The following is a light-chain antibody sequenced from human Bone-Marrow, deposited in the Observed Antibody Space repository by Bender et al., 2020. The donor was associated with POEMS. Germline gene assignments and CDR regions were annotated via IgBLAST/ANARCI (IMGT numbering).Light chain of an antibody. CDR1: RSDIA. Sequence: QSTLTQPPSVSAAPGQTVSISCSGSRSDIAWYQQVPGTAPKLLIYHNDERPSGIPDRFSGSKSGTSATLGIAGLQTGDEADYYCGTWDNSLTSGVFGGGTRLTVL. CDR3: GTWDNSLTSGV. CDR2: HND. J-gene: IGLJ3*02. V-gene: IGLV1-51*01.